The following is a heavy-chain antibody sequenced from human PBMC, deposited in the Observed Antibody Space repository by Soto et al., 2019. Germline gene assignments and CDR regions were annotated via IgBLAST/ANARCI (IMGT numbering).Heavy chain of an antibody. CDR2: IIPILGIA. Sequence: ASVKVSCKASGGTFSSYTISWVRQAPGQGLEWMGRIIPILGIANYAQKFQGRVTMTRNTSISTAYMELSSLRSEDTAVYYCARSSIAAGGADAFDIWGQGTMVTVSS. V-gene: IGHV1-69*02. CDR3: ARSSIAAGGADAFDI. CDR1: GGTFSSYT. J-gene: IGHJ3*02. D-gene: IGHD6-6*01.